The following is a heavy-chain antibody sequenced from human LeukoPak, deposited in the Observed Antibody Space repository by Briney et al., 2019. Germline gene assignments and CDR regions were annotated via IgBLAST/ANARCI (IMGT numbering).Heavy chain of an antibody. D-gene: IGHD3-22*01. CDR3: AKDRVRYYYDTSGPADFDY. CDR1: GFTFSNFA. J-gene: IGHJ4*02. CDR2: ISGTGGST. Sequence: GGSLRPSCAASGFTFSNFAMSWVRQAPGKGLEWVSAISGTGGSTYSADSVKGRFTISRDNYKNTLFLQMSSLTSEDTALYFCAKDRVRYYYDTSGPADFDYWGQGTLVTVSS. V-gene: IGHV3-23*01.